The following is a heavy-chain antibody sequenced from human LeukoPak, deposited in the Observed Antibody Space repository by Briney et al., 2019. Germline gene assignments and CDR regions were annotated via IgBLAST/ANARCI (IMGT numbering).Heavy chain of an antibody. J-gene: IGHJ4*02. V-gene: IGHV1-2*02. CDR2: INPNSGGT. D-gene: IGHD5-18*01. Sequence: ASVKVSCKASGYTFTGYYMHWVRQARGQGLEWMGWINPNSGGTNYAQKFQGRVTMTRDTSISTAYMELSRLRSDDTAVYCCARELRGYSPQDYWGQGTLVTVSS. CDR3: ARELRGYSPQDY. CDR1: GYTFTGYY.